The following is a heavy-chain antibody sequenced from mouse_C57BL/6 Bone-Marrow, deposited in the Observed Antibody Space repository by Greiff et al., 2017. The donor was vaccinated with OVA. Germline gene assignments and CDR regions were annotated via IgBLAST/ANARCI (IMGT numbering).Heavy chain of an antibody. D-gene: IGHD2-3*01. CDR1: GYAFSSSW. CDR2: IYPGDGDT. V-gene: IGHV1-82*01. Sequence: VHLVESGPELVKPGASVKISCKASGYAFSSSWMNWVKQRPGKGLEWIGRIYPGDGDTKYNGKFKGKATLTADKSSSTAYMQLSSLTYEDSAVYFCARWGLLLYFDVWGTGTTVTVSS. CDR3: ARWGLLLYFDV. J-gene: IGHJ1*03.